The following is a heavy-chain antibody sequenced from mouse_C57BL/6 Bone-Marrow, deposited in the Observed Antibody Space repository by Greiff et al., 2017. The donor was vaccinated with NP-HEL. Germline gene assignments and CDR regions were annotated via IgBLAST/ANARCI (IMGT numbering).Heavy chain of an antibody. V-gene: IGHV1-26*01. J-gene: IGHJ3*01. Sequence: EVQLQQSGPELVKPGASVKISCKASGYTFTDYYMNWVKPSHGKSLEWIGDINPNNGGTSYNQKFKGKATLTVDKSSSTAYMELRSLTSEDSAVYYCARLTAYWGQGTLVTVSA. CDR1: GYTFTDYY. CDR2: INPNNGGT. CDR3: ARLTAY.